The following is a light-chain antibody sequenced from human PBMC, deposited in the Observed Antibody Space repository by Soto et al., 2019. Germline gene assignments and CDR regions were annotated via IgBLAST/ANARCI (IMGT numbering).Light chain of an antibody. CDR1: QSISRH. CDR3: QQSHNSWT. Sequence: DIQMTQSPSSLSASVGDRVTITCRASQSISRHLNWYRQKPGKAPEFLIYAASSLQSGVPSRFSGSGSGAVITLTISGLQPEDFATYYWQQSHNSWTFGQGTKVEIK. V-gene: IGKV1-39*01. J-gene: IGKJ1*01. CDR2: AAS.